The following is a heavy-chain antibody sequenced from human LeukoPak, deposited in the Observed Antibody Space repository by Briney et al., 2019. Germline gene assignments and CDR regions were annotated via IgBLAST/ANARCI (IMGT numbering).Heavy chain of an antibody. V-gene: IGHV4-4*07. D-gene: IGHD3-10*01. CDR2: FHASGTT. CDR3: ARDGADVYGRAFDY. J-gene: IGHJ4*02. Sequence: SETLSLTCNVSGGSISSYFWTWIRQPAGKGLEWIGRFHASGTTNYNSSLKSRVSMSVDTSKNQFSLKLTSVTAADTAVYFCARDGADVYGRAFDYWGQGTLVSVSS. CDR1: GGSISSYF.